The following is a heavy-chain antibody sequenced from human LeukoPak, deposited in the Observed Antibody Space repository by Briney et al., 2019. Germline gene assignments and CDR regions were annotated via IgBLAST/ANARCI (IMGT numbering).Heavy chain of an antibody. CDR2: IYNSGHT. D-gene: IGHD4-17*01. Sequence: SETLSLTCTVSGGSISNYYWSWIRQPPGQGLEWIGYIYNSGHTNYNPSLKSRVTISEDTSKSQLSLKLSSVTAADTAVYYCARAAVTTSRYFQHWGQGTLVTVSS. CDR3: ARAAVTTSRYFQH. J-gene: IGHJ1*01. CDR1: GGSISNYY. V-gene: IGHV4-59*01.